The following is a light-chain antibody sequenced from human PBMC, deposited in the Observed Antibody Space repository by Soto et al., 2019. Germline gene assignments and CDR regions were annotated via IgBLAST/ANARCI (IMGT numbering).Light chain of an antibody. CDR1: QSVTSSY. CDR3: QQYGSSRIT. CDR2: GAS. V-gene: IGKV3-20*01. J-gene: IGKJ5*01. Sequence: EIVLTQSPGTLSLSPVERATLSCLASQSVTSSYLAWYQQKPGQRPRLLIYGASSRATGIPDRFRGSGSGTDFTLTISRLEPEDFAVYYCQQYGSSRITFGQGTRLEIK.